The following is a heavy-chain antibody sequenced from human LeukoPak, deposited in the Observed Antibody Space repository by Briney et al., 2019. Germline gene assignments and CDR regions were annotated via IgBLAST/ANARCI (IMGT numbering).Heavy chain of an antibody. Sequence: GGSLTLSCAPSGFIFSTYGMRWLRQAPGKGLEWVSSISGSGGTTFYADSVKGRFTISRDNSKNTLYLQMNSLRAEDTAAYYCANAGPGYNSGSNYYYGMDVWGQGTTVTVSS. J-gene: IGHJ6*02. V-gene: IGHV3-23*01. CDR1: GFIFSTYG. CDR3: ANAGPGYNSGSNYYYGMDV. D-gene: IGHD6-19*01. CDR2: ISGSGGTT.